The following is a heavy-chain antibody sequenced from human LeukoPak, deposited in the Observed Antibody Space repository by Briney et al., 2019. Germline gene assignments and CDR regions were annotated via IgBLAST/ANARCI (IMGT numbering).Heavy chain of an antibody. V-gene: IGHV3-53*01. Sequence: PGGSLRLSCAASGFTVSSNYMSWVRQAPGKGLEWVSVIYSGGSTYYADSVKGRFTISRDNSKNTLYLQVNSLRAEDTAVYYCARSPGAYCGGDCYPYYLDYWGQGTLVTVSS. CDR2: IYSGGST. CDR3: ARSPGAYCGGDCYPYYLDY. J-gene: IGHJ4*02. D-gene: IGHD2-21*02. CDR1: GFTVSSNY.